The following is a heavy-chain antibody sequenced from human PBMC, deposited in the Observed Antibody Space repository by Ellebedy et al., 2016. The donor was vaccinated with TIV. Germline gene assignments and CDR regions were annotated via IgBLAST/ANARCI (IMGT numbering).Heavy chain of an antibody. Sequence: GESLKISCAASGFIKRSYGKHWVRQAPGKGREWVAVIWYDGSNKYYADSVKGRFTISRDNSKNTLYLQMNSLRAEDTAVYYCARAPREGRDIVVVPSAVYYYSGLDVWGQGTTVTVSS. J-gene: IGHJ6*02. D-gene: IGHD2-2*01. V-gene: IGHV3-33*01. CDR1: GFIKRSYG. CDR3: ARAPREGRDIVVVPSAVYYYSGLDV. CDR2: IWYDGSNK.